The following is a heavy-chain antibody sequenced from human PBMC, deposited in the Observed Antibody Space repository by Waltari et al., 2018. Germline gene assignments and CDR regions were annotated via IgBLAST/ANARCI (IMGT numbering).Heavy chain of an antibody. V-gene: IGHV1-69*08. Sequence: QVQLVQSGAEVKKPGSSVKVSCKASGGTFSSYAISWVRQAPGQGLEWMGRIIPIFGTANYAQKFQGRVTITADKSTSTAYMELSSLRSEDTAVYYCASRTIVVVPAATAFDIWGQGTMVTVSS. J-gene: IGHJ3*02. CDR1: GGTFSSYA. D-gene: IGHD2-2*01. CDR2: IIPIFGTA. CDR3: ASRTIVVVPAATAFDI.